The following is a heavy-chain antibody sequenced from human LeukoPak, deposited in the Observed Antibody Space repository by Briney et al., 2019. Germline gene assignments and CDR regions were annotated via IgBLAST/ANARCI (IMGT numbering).Heavy chain of an antibody. CDR2: IYPGDSDT. D-gene: IGHD2-2*02. V-gene: IGHV5-51*01. J-gene: IGHJ5*02. CDR1: GYSFTSYW. CDR3: ARGLGVVPAAIRGWFDP. Sequence: GESLKISCKGSGYSFTSYWIGCVRQMPGKGLEWMGIIYPGDSDTRYSPSFQDPVTSSGDKSISTAYLQWSSLKASDTAMYYCARGLGVVPAAIRGWFDPWGQGTLVTVSS.